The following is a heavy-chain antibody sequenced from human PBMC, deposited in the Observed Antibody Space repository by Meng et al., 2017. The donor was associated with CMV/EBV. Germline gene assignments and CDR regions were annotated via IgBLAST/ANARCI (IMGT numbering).Heavy chain of an antibody. CDR3: ARDKGMVELGSWFDP. D-gene: IGHD2-15*01. V-gene: IGHV6-1*01. CDR2: TYHRSKWYN. J-gene: IGHJ5*02. CDR1: GDSVSSNSAA. Sequence: HVQLTQSGPGLVKPSPTLSLTCAISGDSVSSNSAAWTWIRQSPSRGLEWLGRTYHRSKWYNDYAVSVKSRITINPDTSKNQFYLQLNSVTPEATAVYYCARDKGMVELGSWFDPWGQGTLVTVSS.